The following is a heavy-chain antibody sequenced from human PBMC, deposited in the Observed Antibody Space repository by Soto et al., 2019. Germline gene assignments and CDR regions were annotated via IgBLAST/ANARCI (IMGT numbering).Heavy chain of an antibody. CDR3: ARGDATKIVVTTYYAMDV. CDR2: IIPVFGTP. J-gene: IGHJ6*02. D-gene: IGHD3-22*01. V-gene: IGHV1-69*12. CDR1: GGSLSNYG. Sequence: QVQLVQSGAEVKKPGSSVKVSCKASGGSLSNYGISWVRQAPGQGLEWMGAIIPVFGTPNYAQKFQDRVTITADESTTKDYMEMRSLTSDDTAVYYCARGDATKIVVTTYYAMDVWGQGTTVTVSS.